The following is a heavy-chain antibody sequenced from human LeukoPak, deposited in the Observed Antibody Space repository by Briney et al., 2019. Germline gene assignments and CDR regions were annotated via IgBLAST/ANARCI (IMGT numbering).Heavy chain of an antibody. D-gene: IGHD3-22*01. CDR3: ARTHYDSSGYYYYPFDY. CDR2: INPSGGST. CDR1: GYTFTSYY. J-gene: IGHJ4*02. Sequence: ASVKVSCKASGYTFTSYYMHWVRQAPGQGLEWMGIINPSGGSTSYAQKFQGRVTMTRDTSTSTVYMELSSLRSEDTAVYYCARTHYDSSGYYYYPFDYWGQGTLVTVSS. V-gene: IGHV1-46*01.